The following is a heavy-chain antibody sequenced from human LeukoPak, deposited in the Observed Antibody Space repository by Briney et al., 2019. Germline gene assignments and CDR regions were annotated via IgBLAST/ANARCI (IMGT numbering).Heavy chain of an antibody. Sequence: AASVKVSCKASGGTFSSYAISRVRQAPGQGLEWMGRIIPILGIANYAQKFQGRVTITADKSTSTAYMELSSLRSEDTAVYYCASTRRTYYYDSSGYYPVDYWGQGTLVTVSS. J-gene: IGHJ4*02. CDR1: GGTFSSYA. V-gene: IGHV1-69*04. CDR3: ASTRRTYYYDSSGYYPVDY. D-gene: IGHD3-22*01. CDR2: IIPILGIA.